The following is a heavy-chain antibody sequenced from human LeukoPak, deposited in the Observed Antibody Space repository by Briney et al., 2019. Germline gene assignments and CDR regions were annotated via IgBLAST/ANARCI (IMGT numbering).Heavy chain of an antibody. V-gene: IGHV3-48*03. CDR3: ASLCSTSCYSSSDY. CDR1: GFTFSSYE. Sequence: PGGSLRLSCAASGFTFSSYEMNWVRQAPGKGLEWVSYISSSGSTLYYADSVKGRFTISRDTAKNSLYLQMNSLRAEDTAVYYCASLCSTSCYSSSDYWGQGTLVTVSS. J-gene: IGHJ4*02. CDR2: ISSSGSTL. D-gene: IGHD2-2*02.